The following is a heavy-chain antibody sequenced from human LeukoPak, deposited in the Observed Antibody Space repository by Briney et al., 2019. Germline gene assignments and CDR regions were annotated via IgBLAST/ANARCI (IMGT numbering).Heavy chain of an antibody. CDR3: ARDLLIAVAGRSRGPDAFDI. CDR2: ISSSSSYI. CDR1: GFTFSSYS. Sequence: GGSLRLSCAASGFTFSSYSMNWVRQAPGKGLEWVSSISSSSSYIYYADSVKGRFTISRDNAKNSLYLQMNSLRAEDTAVYYCARDLLIAVAGRSRGPDAFDIWGQGTMVTVSS. D-gene: IGHD6-19*01. J-gene: IGHJ3*02. V-gene: IGHV3-21*01.